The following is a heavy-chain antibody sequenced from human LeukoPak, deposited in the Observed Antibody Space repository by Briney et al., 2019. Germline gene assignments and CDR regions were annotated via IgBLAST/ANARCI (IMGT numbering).Heavy chain of an antibody. CDR1: GFTFSSYT. D-gene: IGHD2-2*01. V-gene: IGHV3-21*01. CDR3: ARDHCSSTSCFPSGTNYFDS. Sequence: GGSLRLSCAASGFTFSSYTMNWVRQAPGKGLEWVSSISSSRSYIYNADSVKVRFTISRDNAKNSLYLQMNSLRAEDTAVYYCARDHCSSTSCFPSGTNYFDSWGQGTPVTVSS. CDR2: ISSSRSYI. J-gene: IGHJ4*02.